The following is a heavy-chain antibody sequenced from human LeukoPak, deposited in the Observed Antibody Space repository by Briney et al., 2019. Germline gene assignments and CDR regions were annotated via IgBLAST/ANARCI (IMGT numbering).Heavy chain of an antibody. D-gene: IGHD3-9*01. V-gene: IGHV4-34*01. J-gene: IGHJ3*02. CDR3: ARVLRYFETHDAFDI. Sequence: SETLSLTCAVYGGSFSGYYWSWIRQPPGKGLEWIGEINHSGSTNYNPSLKSRVTISVDTSKNQFSLKLSSVTAADTAVYHCARVLRYFETHDAFDIWGQGTMVTVSS. CDR2: INHSGST. CDR1: GGSFSGYY.